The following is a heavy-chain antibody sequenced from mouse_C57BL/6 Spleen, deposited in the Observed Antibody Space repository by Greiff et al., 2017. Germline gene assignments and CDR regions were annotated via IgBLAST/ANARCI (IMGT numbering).Heavy chain of an antibody. CDR1: GYTFTSYW. Sequence: VQLQQPGTELVQPGASVKLSCKASGYTFTSYWMHWVKQRPGQGLEWIGNINPSNGGTNYNEKFKSKATLTVDKSSSTAYMQLSSLTSEDSAVYYCARSLFITTVEYYFDDWGQGTTLTVSS. D-gene: IGHD1-1*01. V-gene: IGHV1-53*01. J-gene: IGHJ2*01. CDR2: INPSNGGT. CDR3: ARSLFITTVEYYFDD.